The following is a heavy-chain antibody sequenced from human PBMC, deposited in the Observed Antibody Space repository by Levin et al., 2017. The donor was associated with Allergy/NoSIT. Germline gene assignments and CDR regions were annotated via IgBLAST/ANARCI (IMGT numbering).Heavy chain of an antibody. CDR2: MLYDENKK. CDR1: GFTFSDYG. CDR3: AKDKRYSSSSGDL. Sequence: GGSLRLSCAASGFTFSDYGFHWVRQPPDKGLEWVAVMLYDENKKIYGDSVKGRFTISRDNSKNTVYLQMNSLRVEDTGVYYCAKDKRYSSSSGDLWGQGTLVTVSS. V-gene: IGHV3-30*18. J-gene: IGHJ4*02. D-gene: IGHD6-13*01.